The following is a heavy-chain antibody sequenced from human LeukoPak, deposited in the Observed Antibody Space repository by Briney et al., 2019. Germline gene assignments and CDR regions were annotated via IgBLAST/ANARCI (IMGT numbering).Heavy chain of an antibody. CDR2: INHSGST. J-gene: IGHJ4*02. Sequence: SETLSLTCAVYGGSFSGYYWSWIRQPPGKGLEWIGEINHSGSTNYNPSLKSRVTISVDTSKNQFSLKLSSVTAADTAVYYCARDRALGYDSSGYALDYWGQGTLVTVSS. CDR3: ARDRALGYDSSGYALDY. V-gene: IGHV4-34*01. CDR1: GGSFSGYY. D-gene: IGHD3-22*01.